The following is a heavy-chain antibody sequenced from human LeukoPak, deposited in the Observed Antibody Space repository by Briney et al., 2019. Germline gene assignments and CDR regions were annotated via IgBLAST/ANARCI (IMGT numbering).Heavy chain of an antibody. J-gene: IGHJ4*02. CDR2: ISGSGGNT. CDR3: AKDLGYSSSWGGDY. Sequence: HPGGSLRLSCAASGFTFSNYAMSWVRQAPGKGLEWVSSISGSGGNTYYADSVKGRFTISRDNSKNTLFLQMNSLRAEDTAVYYCAKDLGYSSSWGGDYWGQGTLVTVSS. V-gene: IGHV3-23*01. D-gene: IGHD6-13*01. CDR1: GFTFSNYA.